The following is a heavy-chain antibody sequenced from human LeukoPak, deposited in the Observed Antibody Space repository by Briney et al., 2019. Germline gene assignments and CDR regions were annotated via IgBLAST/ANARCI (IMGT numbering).Heavy chain of an antibody. CDR3: VKPTTGTTYYFDY. CDR1: GFTFSSYA. CDR2: ISSNGGST. Sequence: GGSLRLSCSASGFTFSSYAMHWVPEAPGKGLEYFSAISSNGGSTYYADSVKGRFTISRDNSKNTLYLQMSSLRAGDTAVYYCVKPTTGTTYYFDYWGQGTLVTVSS. D-gene: IGHD1-1*01. J-gene: IGHJ4*02. V-gene: IGHV3-64D*09.